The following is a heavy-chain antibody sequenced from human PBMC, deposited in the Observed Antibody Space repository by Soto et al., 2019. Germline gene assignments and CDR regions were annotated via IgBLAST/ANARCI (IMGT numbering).Heavy chain of an antibody. D-gene: IGHD6-6*01. J-gene: IGHJ6*02. CDR2: IRSKANSYAT. V-gene: IGHV3-73*01. CDR3: TRRAWQLGSYYYGMDV. Sequence: EVQLVESGGGLVQPGGSLKLSCAASGFTFSGSAMHWVRQASGKGLEWVGRIRSKANSYATAYAASVKGRFTISRDDSKNTAYLQMNRLKTEDTAVYYCTRRAWQLGSYYYGMDVWGQGTTVTVSS. CDR1: GFTFSGSA.